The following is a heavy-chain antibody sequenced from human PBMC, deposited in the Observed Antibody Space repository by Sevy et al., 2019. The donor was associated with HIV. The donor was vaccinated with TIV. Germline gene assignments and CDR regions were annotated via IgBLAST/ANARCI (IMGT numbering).Heavy chain of an antibody. D-gene: IGHD6-13*01. CDR3: AKVGIAAAVNYYYGMDV. J-gene: IGHJ6*02. Sequence: GGSLRLSCAASGFTFSSYGMHWVRQAPGKGLEWVAFIRYDGSNKYYADSVKGRFTISRVNSKNTLYLQMNSLRAEDTAVYYCAKVGIAAAVNYYYGMDVWGQRTTVTASS. CDR1: GFTFSSYG. V-gene: IGHV3-30*02. CDR2: IRYDGSNK.